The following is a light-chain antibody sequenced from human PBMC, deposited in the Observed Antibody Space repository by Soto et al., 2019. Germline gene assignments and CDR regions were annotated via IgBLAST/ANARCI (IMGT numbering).Light chain of an antibody. V-gene: IGKV3-15*01. CDR3: QPYTNWGR. CDR1: QSVSSN. J-gene: IGKJ1*01. CDR2: GAS. Sequence: IGMTQSPSTLAWAPGERATRSWRASQSVSSNLACYHQNPGQAPRLLIYGASTRATGIPARFSGSGSGTEFIVPISRLSCEAFAVYYCQPYTNWGRYGEGTQVDIK.